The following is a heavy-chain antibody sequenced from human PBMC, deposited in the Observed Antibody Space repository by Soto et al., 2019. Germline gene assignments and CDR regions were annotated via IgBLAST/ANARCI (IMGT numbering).Heavy chain of an antibody. CDR3: VREAYIGYGYWIDH. CDR1: GVTISTYY. D-gene: IGHD5-12*01. CDR2: NYHSGTT. J-gene: IGHJ5*02. Sequence: SETLSLTCAVSGVTISTYYWSWIRQPPGKGLEWIGYNYHSGTTNYNPSLKSRVTISVDTSKNQFSLRLTSVTAADTAIYYCVREAYIGYGYWIDHCRQGTLVTASS. V-gene: IGHV4-59*01.